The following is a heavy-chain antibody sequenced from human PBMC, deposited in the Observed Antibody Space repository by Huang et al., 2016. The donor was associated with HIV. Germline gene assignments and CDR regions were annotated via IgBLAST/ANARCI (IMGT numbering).Heavy chain of an antibody. D-gene: IGHD3-3*01. CDR3: ARDIAIFGEPLDS. CDR2: INYDRST. J-gene: IGHJ4*02. V-gene: IGHV4-39*01. CDR1: GVSVTRSPWY. Sequence: QPRLQESGPGLVKPSETLSLTCTVSGVSVTRSPWYWVWVRQSPGKGLEGIASINYDRSTYYKSSLKSRLTTSLDTSKNQFSLKLTSVTAADTAVYFCARDIAIFGEPLDSWGQGTAVTVSS.